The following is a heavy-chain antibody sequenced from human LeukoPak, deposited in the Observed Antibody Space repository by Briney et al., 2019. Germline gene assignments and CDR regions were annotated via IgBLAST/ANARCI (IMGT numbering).Heavy chain of an antibody. D-gene: IGHD3-3*01. CDR1: GYTFTSYG. J-gene: IGHJ4*02. CDR2: VSTYNNKT. Sequence: ASVKVSCKASGYTFTSYGISWVRQAPGQGLEWMGWVSTYNNKTNYPQKVQGRVTMTTDTSTNTAYMELRSLRSDDTAIYYCARGNYWNYWGQGTLVTVSS. CDR3: ARGNYWNY. V-gene: IGHV1-18*01.